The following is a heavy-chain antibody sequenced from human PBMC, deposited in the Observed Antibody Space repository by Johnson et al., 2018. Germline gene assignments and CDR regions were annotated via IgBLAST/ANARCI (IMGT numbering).Heavy chain of an antibody. Sequence: EVQLVESGGGLVKPGRSLRLACTGAGFTFGDYVLSWLRQAPGKGLEWVGFIRSKAYGGTTEYAAPVRGRFTISRDDSKSIAYLQMNSLKTEDTAVYFCTREETTADFFYYGMDVWGQGTTVIVSS. CDR1: GFTFGDYV. V-gene: IGHV3-49*05. D-gene: IGHD4-11*01. CDR3: TREETTADFFYYGMDV. J-gene: IGHJ6*02. CDR2: IRSKAYGGTT.